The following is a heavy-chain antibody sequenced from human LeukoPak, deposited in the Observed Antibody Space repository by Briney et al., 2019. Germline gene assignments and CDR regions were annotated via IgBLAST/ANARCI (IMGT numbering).Heavy chain of an antibody. CDR2: ISAYNGNT. V-gene: IGHV1-18*01. D-gene: IGHD3-22*01. CDR1: GYTFTSYG. J-gene: IGHJ4*02. CDR3: ARHPFEKTYYYDSSGYYEDKAHFDY. Sequence: GASVKVSCKASGYTFTSYGISWVRQAPGQGLEWMGWISAYNGNTNYAQKLQGRVTMTTDTSTSTAYMELRSLRSDDTAVYYCARHPFEKTYYYDSSGYYEDKAHFDYWGQGTLVTVSS.